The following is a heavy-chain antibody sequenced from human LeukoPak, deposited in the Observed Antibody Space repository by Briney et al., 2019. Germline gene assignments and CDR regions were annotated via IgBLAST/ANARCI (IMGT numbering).Heavy chain of an antibody. D-gene: IGHD3-22*01. V-gene: IGHV4-39*07. CDR1: GGSISSSSYY. Sequence: KASETLSLTCTVSGGSISSSSYYWGWIRQPPGKGLEWIGSIYYSGSAYYNPSLKSRVTMSVDTSKNQFSLKLSSVTAADTAVYYCARLTLYDSSGYYSVGHTDFDYWGQGTLVTVSS. J-gene: IGHJ4*02. CDR2: IYYSGSA. CDR3: ARLTLYDSSGYYSVGHTDFDY.